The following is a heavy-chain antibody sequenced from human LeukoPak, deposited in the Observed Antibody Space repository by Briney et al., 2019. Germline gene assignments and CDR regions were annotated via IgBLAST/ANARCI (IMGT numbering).Heavy chain of an antibody. CDR3: ARCLGIAAAGDFVY. D-gene: IGHD6-13*01. J-gene: IGHJ4*02. CDR1: GFTFSSYS. CDR2: ISSSSSYI. Sequence: GGSLRLSCAASGFTFSSYSMNWVRQAPGKGLEWVSSISSSSSYIYYADSVKGRFTISRDNAKNSLYLQMNSLRAEDTAVYYCARCLGIAAAGDFVYWGQGTLVTVSS. V-gene: IGHV3-21*01.